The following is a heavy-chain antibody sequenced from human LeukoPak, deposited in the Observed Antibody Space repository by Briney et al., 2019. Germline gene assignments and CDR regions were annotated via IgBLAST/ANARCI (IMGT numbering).Heavy chain of an antibody. J-gene: IGHJ3*02. Sequence: ASVKVSCKASGYTFTSYYMHWVRQAPGQGLEWMGIINPSGGSTSYAQKFQGRVTMTRDTSTSTVYMELSSLRSEDTAVHYCARDDPRQWLTGDAFDIWGQGTMVTVSS. V-gene: IGHV1-46*01. CDR1: GYTFTSYY. D-gene: IGHD6-19*01. CDR3: ARDDPRQWLTGDAFDI. CDR2: INPSGGST.